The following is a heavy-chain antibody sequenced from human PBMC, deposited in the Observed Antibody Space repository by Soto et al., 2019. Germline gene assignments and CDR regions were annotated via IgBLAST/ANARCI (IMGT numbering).Heavy chain of an antibody. CDR2: INHSGST. CDR1: GGSFSGYF. CDR3: TRGRGFGHFTPPFDY. Sequence: QVQLQQWGAGLLKPSETMSLTCAVSGGSFSGYFWSWIRQPPGKGLEWIGEINHSGSTYYNPSLGGRGTVWVDTSRSQCALKLRSVTAADTAVYCCTRGRGFGHFTPPFDYWGQGTLVTVSS. D-gene: IGHD3-10*01. J-gene: IGHJ4*02. V-gene: IGHV4-34*01.